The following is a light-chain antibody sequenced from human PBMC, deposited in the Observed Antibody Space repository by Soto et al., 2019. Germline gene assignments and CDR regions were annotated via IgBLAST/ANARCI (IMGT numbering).Light chain of an antibody. J-gene: IGLJ3*02. CDR3: QSYDSSLSGWV. CDR2: GNS. Sequence: QSVLTQPHSVSGAPGQRVTISCTGSSSNIGAGYDVHWYQQVPGTAPKLLIYGNSNRPSGVPDRFSGSKSGTSASLVITGLQAEDEADYYCQSYDSSLSGWVFGGGTKLTVL. V-gene: IGLV1-40*01. CDR1: SSNIGAGYD.